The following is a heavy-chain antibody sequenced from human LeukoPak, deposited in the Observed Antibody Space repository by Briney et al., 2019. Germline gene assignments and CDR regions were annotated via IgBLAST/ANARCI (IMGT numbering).Heavy chain of an antibody. CDR3: XXXGKGYSYGHDY. CDR1: GYTFTSYG. Sequence: PRASVKVSCKASGYTFTSYGISWVRQAPGQGLEWMGWISAYNGNTNYAQKLQGRVTITTDTSTSTAYMELRSLRSDDTAVYYCXXXGKGYSYGHDYWGQGTLVTVPS. D-gene: IGHD5-18*01. J-gene: IGHJ4*02. V-gene: IGHV1-18*01. CDR2: ISAYNGNT.